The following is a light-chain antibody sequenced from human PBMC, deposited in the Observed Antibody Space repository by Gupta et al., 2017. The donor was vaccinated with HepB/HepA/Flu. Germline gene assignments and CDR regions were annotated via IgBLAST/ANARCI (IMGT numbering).Light chain of an antibody. CDR3: QQSDSSFRT. CDR2: VTS. Sequence: DIQMTQSPSSLSASVGDRVTITCRASQTIANYLNWYQQKPGKAPEVLIYVTSRLKSGVPSRFSGSGSETDFTLTISRLQPEDSATYYCQQSDSSFRTFGQGTKVEIK. J-gene: IGKJ1*01. CDR1: QTIANY. V-gene: IGKV1-39*01.